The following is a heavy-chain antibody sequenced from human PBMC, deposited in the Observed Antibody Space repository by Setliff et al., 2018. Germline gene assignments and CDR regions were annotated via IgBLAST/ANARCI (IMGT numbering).Heavy chain of an antibody. Sequence: PSETLSLTCIVSDDSMNSGAYYWSWIRQHPGQCLEWIGYISYSATTSYNPSLKSRISISMHTSRDQLSLQLTAVTAADTAMYYCVGATEKFGLYSSSSNPFDIWGQGTMVTVSS. CDR1: DDSMNSGAYY. D-gene: IGHD6-6*01. CDR3: VGATEKFGLYSSSSNPFDI. J-gene: IGHJ3*02. V-gene: IGHV4-31*03. CDR2: ISYSATT.